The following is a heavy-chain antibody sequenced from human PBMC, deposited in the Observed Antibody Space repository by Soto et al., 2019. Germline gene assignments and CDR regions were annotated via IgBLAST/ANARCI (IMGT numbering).Heavy chain of an antibody. J-gene: IGHJ5*02. CDR3: AEVGVGIYCSGGSCYSTYNWFDP. CDR2: IYHSGST. Sequence: SETLSLTCAVSGGSISSSNWWSWVRQPPGKGLEWIGEIYHSGSTNYNPSLKSRVTISVDKSKNQFYLKLSYVNDADKAEYYFAEVGVGIYCSGGSCYSTYNWFDPWGQGTLVTVS. CDR1: GGSISSSNW. V-gene: IGHV4-4*02. D-gene: IGHD2-15*01.